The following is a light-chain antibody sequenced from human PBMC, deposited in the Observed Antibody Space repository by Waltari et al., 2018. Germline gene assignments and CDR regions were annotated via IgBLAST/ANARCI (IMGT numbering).Light chain of an antibody. Sequence: EIVLTQSPGTLSLSPGERATLSCRASHSVSSSYLAWYQQKPGQAPRLLIYGASSRATGIPDRFSGSGSRTDFTLTISRLEPEDFAVYYCQQYGSSPRTFGQGTKVEIK. V-gene: IGKV3-20*01. CDR1: HSVSSSY. CDR2: GAS. J-gene: IGKJ1*01. CDR3: QQYGSSPRT.